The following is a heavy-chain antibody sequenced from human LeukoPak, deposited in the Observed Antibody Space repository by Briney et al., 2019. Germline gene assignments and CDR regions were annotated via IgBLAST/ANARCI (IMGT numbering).Heavy chain of an antibody. CDR1: GFXFSTYA. V-gene: IGHV3-23*01. Sequence: GGPLRLSCAASGFXFSTYAMSWVRQAPGKGLEWVSTISSGGGFTYYSDSVKGRFTISRDSPKNTLCLQMNSLRAEDTAVYYCAKDLRIRAGVPDYWGQGTLVTVSS. CDR3: AKDLRIRAGVPDY. CDR2: ISSGGGFT. D-gene: IGHD2-8*01. J-gene: IGHJ4*02.